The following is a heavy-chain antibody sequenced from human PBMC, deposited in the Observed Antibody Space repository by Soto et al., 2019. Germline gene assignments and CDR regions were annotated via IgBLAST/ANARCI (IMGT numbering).Heavy chain of an antibody. J-gene: IGHJ5*02. CDR1: GGSFSGYY. Sequence: SETLSLTCAVYGGSFSGYYWSWIRQPPGKGLEWIGEINHSGSTNYNPSLKSRVTISVDTSKNQFSLKLSSVTAADTAVYYCARCLAAAYWLDPWGQGTLVTVSS. CDR3: ARCLAAAYWLDP. V-gene: IGHV4-34*01. D-gene: IGHD6-25*01. CDR2: INHSGST.